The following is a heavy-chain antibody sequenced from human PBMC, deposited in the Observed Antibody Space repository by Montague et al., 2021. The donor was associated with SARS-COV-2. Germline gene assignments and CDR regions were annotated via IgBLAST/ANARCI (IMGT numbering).Heavy chain of an antibody. CDR1: GFTFSSYW. J-gene: IGHJ6*02. D-gene: IGHD3-22*01. CDR2: IKQDGSEK. V-gene: IGHV3-7*01. CDR3: ARAYYLYGGVDV. Sequence: SLRLSCAASGFTFSSYWMSWVRQAPGKGLEWVANIKQDGSEKYYXXSVKGRFTISRDNAKNSLYLQMSSLRAEDTAVYYCARAYYLYGGVDVWGQGTTVTVSS.